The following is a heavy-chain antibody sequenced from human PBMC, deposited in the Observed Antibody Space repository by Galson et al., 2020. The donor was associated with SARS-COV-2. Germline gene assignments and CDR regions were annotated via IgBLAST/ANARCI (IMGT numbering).Heavy chain of an antibody. D-gene: IGHD3-10*01. Sequence: SETLSLTCTVSGGSISSYYWSWIRQPPGKGLEWIGYIYYSGSTNYNPSPKSRVTISVDTSKNQFSLKLSSVTAADTAVYYCARGDGSGSYGDWYFDLWGRGTLVTVSS. CDR2: IYYSGST. V-gene: IGHV4-59*13. CDR1: GGSISSYY. J-gene: IGHJ2*01. CDR3: ARGDGSGSYGDWYFDL.